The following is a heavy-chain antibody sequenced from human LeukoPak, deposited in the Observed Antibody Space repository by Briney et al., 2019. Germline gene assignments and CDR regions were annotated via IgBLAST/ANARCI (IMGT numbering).Heavy chain of an antibody. CDR2: IYHSGST. D-gene: IGHD3-10*01. CDR3: AGLTGGLLWFGEPDNWFDP. CDR1: GGSISSGGYS. J-gene: IGHJ5*02. V-gene: IGHV4-30-2*02. Sequence: PSETLSLTCAVSGGSISSGGYSWSWIRQPPGKGLEWIGYIYHSGSTYYNPSLKSRVTISVDRSKNQFSLKLSSVTAADTAVYYCAGLTGGLLWFGEPDNWFDPWGQGTLVTVSS.